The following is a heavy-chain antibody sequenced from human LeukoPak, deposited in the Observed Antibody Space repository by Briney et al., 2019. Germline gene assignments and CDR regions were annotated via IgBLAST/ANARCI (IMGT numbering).Heavy chain of an antibody. CDR2: ISGSGSST. CDR1: GFTFSSDA. D-gene: IGHD6-19*01. CDR3: AKREGVAVTGTPYFDY. V-gene: IGHV3-23*01. J-gene: IGHJ4*02. Sequence: GGSLRLSCAASGFTFSSDAMSWVRQAPGKGLEWVSSISGSGSSTYYADSVKGRFTISRDNSKNTLYLQMKSLRAEDTAVYYCAKREGVAVTGTPYFDYWGKGTLVTVSS.